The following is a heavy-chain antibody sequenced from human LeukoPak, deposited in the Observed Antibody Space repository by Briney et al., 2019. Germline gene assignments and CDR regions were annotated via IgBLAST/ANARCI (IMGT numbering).Heavy chain of an antibody. CDR2: ISSSSSYI. J-gene: IGHJ4*02. V-gene: IGHV3-21*01. CDR1: GFTFSDTW. Sequence: GGSLRLSCAASGFTFSDTWMHWVRQAPGKGLEWVSSISSSSSYIYYADSVKGRFTISRDNAKNSLYLQMNSLRAEDTAVYYCASGGYSSSWYGGYWGQGTLVTVSS. D-gene: IGHD6-13*01. CDR3: ASGGYSSSWYGGY.